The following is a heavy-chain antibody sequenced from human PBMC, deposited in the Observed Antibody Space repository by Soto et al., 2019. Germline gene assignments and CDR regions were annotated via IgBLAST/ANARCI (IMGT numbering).Heavy chain of an antibody. Sequence: LRLSCAASGFTFSSYAMHWVRQAPGKGLEWVAVISYDGSNKYYGDSMKGRFTISRDNAKNSLYLEMNSLRAEDTAVYYCARESEDLTSNFDYWGQGTLVTVSS. CDR1: GFTFSSYA. V-gene: IGHV3-30-3*01. J-gene: IGHJ4*02. CDR3: ARESEDLTSNFDY. CDR2: ISYDGSNK.